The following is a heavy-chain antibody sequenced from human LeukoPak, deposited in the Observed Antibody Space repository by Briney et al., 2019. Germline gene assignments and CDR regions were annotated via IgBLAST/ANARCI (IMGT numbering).Heavy chain of an antibody. CDR3: ARGPGYCSGGSCYGLGAFDI. D-gene: IGHD2-15*01. CDR2: ISSSSSYI. CDR1: GFTFSNYS. J-gene: IGHJ3*02. V-gene: IGHV3-21*01. Sequence: GGSLRLSCAASGFTFSNYSMNWVRQAPGKGLEWVSSISSSSSYIYYADSVKGRFTISRDNAKNSLYLQMNSLRAEDTAVYYCARGPGYCSGGSCYGLGAFDIWGQGTMVTVSS.